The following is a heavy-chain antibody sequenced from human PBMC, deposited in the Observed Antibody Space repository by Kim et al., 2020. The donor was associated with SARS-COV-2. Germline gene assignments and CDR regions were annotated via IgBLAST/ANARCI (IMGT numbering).Heavy chain of an antibody. CDR3: ARDSLAYYYGSGSYSSNWFDP. CDR1: GYTFTSYG. Sequence: ASVKVSCKASGYTFTSYGISWVRQAPGQGLEWMGWISAYNGNTNYAQKLQGRVTMTTDTSTSTAYMELRSLRSDDTAVYYCARDSLAYYYGSGSYSSNWFDPWGQGTLVTVSS. CDR2: ISAYNGNT. V-gene: IGHV1-18*04. J-gene: IGHJ5*02. D-gene: IGHD3-10*01.